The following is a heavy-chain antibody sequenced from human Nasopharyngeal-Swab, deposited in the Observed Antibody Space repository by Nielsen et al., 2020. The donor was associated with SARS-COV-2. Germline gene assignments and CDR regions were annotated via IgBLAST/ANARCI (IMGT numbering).Heavy chain of an antibody. J-gene: IGHJ4*02. CDR2: ISSSSSTI. CDR3: ARDSPENKAQQLVNFDY. Sequence: GGSLRLFCAASGFTFSSYSMNWVRQAPGKGLEWVSYISSSSSTIYYADSVKGRFTISRDNAKNSLYLQMNSLRAEDTAVYYCARDSPENKAQQLVNFDYWGQGTLVTVSS. D-gene: IGHD6-13*01. V-gene: IGHV3-48*04. CDR1: GFTFSSYS.